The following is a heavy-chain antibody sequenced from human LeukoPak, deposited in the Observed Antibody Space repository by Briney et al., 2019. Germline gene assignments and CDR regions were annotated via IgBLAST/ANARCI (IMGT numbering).Heavy chain of an antibody. CDR2: IRSKANSYAT. V-gene: IGHV3-73*01. D-gene: IGHD1-26*01. J-gene: IGHJ6*02. CDR3: TRRVVVGATKYYYYGMDV. CDR1: GFTFSGSA. Sequence: PGGSLRLSCAASGFTFSGSAMHWVRQASGKGLEWVGRIRSKANSYATAYAASVKGRFTIPRDDSKNTAYLQMNSLKTEDTAVYYCTRRVVVGATKYYYYGMDVWGQGTTVTVSS.